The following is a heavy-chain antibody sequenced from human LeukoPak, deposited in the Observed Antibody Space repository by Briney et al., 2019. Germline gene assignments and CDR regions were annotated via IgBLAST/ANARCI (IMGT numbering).Heavy chain of an antibody. Sequence: VASVKVSCKASGYTFTSYGISWVRQAPGQGLEWMGWISAYNGNTNYAQKLQGRVTMTTDTSTSTACMELRSLRSDDTAVYYCARGRVVPAAMPARPSYYYGMDVWGKGTTVTVSS. J-gene: IGHJ6*04. CDR1: GYTFTSYG. CDR2: ISAYNGNT. D-gene: IGHD2-2*01. CDR3: ARGRVVPAAMPARPSYYYGMDV. V-gene: IGHV1-18*04.